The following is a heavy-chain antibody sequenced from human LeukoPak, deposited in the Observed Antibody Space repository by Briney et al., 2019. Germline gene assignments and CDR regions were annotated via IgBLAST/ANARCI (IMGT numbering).Heavy chain of an antibody. CDR3: ARGYYDSSGYYYFDY. J-gene: IGHJ4*02. Sequence: SETLSLTCTVSGYSISSGYYWGWIRQPPGKGLEWIGYIYYSGSTNYNPSLKSRVTISVDTSKNQFSLKLSSVTAADTAVYYCARGYYDSSGYYYFDYWGQGTLVTVSS. CDR1: GYSISSGYY. V-gene: IGHV4-61*01. CDR2: IYYSGST. D-gene: IGHD3-22*01.